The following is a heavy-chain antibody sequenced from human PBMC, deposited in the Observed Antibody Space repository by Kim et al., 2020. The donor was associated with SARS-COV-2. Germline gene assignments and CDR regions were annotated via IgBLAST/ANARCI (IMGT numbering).Heavy chain of an antibody. CDR1: GFTFSSYG. Sequence: GGSLRLSCAASGFTFSSYGMHWVRQAPGKGLEWVAVISYDGSNKYYADSVKGRFTISRDNSKNTLYLQMNSLRAEDTAVYYCAKDEDSSSPPAYWGQGTLVTVSS. J-gene: IGHJ4*02. V-gene: IGHV3-30*18. D-gene: IGHD6-6*01. CDR3: AKDEDSSSPPAY. CDR2: ISYDGSNK.